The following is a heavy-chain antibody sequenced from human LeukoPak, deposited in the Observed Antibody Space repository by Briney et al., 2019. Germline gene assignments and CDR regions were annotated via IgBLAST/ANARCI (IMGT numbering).Heavy chain of an antibody. CDR2: IYTSGST. J-gene: IGHJ3*02. V-gene: IGHV4-4*07. CDR1: GGSISSYY. Sequence: SQTLSLTCTVSGGSISSYYWSWIRQPAGNGLEWIGRIYTSGSTNYNPSLKRRVTMSVDTSKTQFSLKLSSVTAADTAVYYCARVDLYGAVDAFDIWGQGTMVTVSS. D-gene: IGHD4-17*01. CDR3: ARVDLYGAVDAFDI.